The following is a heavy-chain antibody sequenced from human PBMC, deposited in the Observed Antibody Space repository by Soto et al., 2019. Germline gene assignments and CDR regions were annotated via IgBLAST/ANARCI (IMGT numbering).Heavy chain of an antibody. CDR2: ISLYSDGT. Sequence: ASVKVSCKTSGYTFSNYGIAWVRQAPGQPLEWLGWISLYSDGTNYAQKFQGRVSMTTDTSTTTAYMELRSLRSDDTAVYYCARVVPGAEAWFGPWGQGTPVT. V-gene: IGHV1-18*01. J-gene: IGHJ5*02. D-gene: IGHD2-2*01. CDR3: ARVVPGAEAWFGP. CDR1: GYTFSNYG.